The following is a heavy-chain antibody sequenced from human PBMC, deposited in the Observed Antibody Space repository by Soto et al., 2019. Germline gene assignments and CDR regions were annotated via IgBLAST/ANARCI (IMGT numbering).Heavy chain of an antibody. CDR3: ARKGRYGEPFDY. V-gene: IGHV1-3*01. CDR2: INAGNGNT. CDR1: GYTFTSYA. D-gene: IGHD4-17*01. Sequence: QVQLVQSGAEVKKPGASVKVSCKASGYTFTSYAMHWVRQAPGQRLEWMGWINAGNGNTKYSQKFQGRVTITRVTSASTAYMELSSLRSEDTAVYYCARKGRYGEPFDYWGQGTLVTVSS. J-gene: IGHJ4*02.